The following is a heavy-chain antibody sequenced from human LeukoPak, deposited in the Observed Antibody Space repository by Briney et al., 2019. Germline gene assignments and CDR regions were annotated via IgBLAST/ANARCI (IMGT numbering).Heavy chain of an antibody. CDR1: GGTFSSYA. D-gene: IGHD6-13*01. CDR3: ARTGALAAAGVPVYYYGMNV. J-gene: IGHJ6*02. Sequence: ASVKVSCKASGGTFSSYAISWVRQAPGQGLEWMGGIIPIYGTANHGQKFQGRVSITADESTGTAHMELSSLRSEDTAVYYCARTGALAAAGVPVYYYGMNVWGQGTTATVSS. CDR2: IIPIYGTA. V-gene: IGHV1-69*13.